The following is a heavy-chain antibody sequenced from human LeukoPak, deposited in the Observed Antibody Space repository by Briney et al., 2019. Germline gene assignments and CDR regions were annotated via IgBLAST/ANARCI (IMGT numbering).Heavy chain of an antibody. Sequence: GGSLRLSCAASGFTFDDYAMHWVRQAPGKGLEWVSGISWNSGSIGYADSVKGRFTISRDNAKNSLYLQMNSLRAEDTAFYYCARGGITIFGGIIYQDYWGQGTLVTVSS. CDR2: ISWNSGSI. CDR3: ARGGITIFGGIIYQDY. D-gene: IGHD3-3*01. V-gene: IGHV3-9*01. CDR1: GFTFDDYA. J-gene: IGHJ4*02.